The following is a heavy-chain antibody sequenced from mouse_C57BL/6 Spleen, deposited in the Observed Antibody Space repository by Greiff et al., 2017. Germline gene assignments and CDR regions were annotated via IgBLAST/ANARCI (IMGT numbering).Heavy chain of an antibody. J-gene: IGHJ1*03. CDR1: GYTFTSYW. D-gene: IGHD1-1*01. CDR2: IDPSDSDT. CDR3: ARSTVVADWYFDV. V-gene: IGHV1-52*01. Sequence: QVQLQQPGAELVRPGSSVKLSCKASGYTFTSYWMHWVKQRPIHGLEWIGNIDPSDSDTHYNQKFKDKATLTVDKSSSTAYMQLSSLTSEDSAVYYCARSTVVADWYFDVWGTGTTVTVSS.